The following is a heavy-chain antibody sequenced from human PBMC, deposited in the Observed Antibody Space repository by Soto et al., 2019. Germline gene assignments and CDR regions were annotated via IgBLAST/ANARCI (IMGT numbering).Heavy chain of an antibody. CDR3: ARMMTTVTTHWFDP. J-gene: IGHJ5*02. V-gene: IGHV4-59*01. CDR1: GGSIRTYY. D-gene: IGHD4-17*01. Sequence: PSETLSLTCTVSGGSIRTYYWSWIRQPPGKGLEWIGYIYYSGSTNYNPSLKSRVTISVDTSKNQFSLKLSSVTAADTAVYYCARMMTTVTTHWFDPWGQGTLVTVSS. CDR2: IYYSGST.